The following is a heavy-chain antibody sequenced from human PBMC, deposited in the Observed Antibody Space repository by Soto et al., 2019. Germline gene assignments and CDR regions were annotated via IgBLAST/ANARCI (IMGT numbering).Heavy chain of an antibody. CDR2: IYHSGMT. Sequence: QVQLQESGPGLVKPSQTLSLTCTVSGGSISTGGYYWSWIRQHPGRGLEWMGYIYHSGMTFSNPSLQSQVAISIDTSKNKFSLKLSSVTAADTAVYYCATVRWELHDAFDIWGQGTMVSVSS. CDR3: ATVRWELHDAFDI. V-gene: IGHV4-31*01. D-gene: IGHD1-26*01. CDR1: GGSISTGGYY. J-gene: IGHJ3*02.